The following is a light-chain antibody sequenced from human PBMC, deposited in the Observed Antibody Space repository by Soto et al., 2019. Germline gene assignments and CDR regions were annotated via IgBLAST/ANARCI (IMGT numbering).Light chain of an antibody. Sequence: VLTQSPATLSVSPGERAILSCRASQNIAANLAWYQQKPGQTPRVLIVGASKRATGVPARFSGSGSDSDYTLTITGVQTADCAVYYCHQYRMWPPFTFGGGTKVEIK. V-gene: IGKV3-15*01. CDR1: QNIAAN. CDR2: GAS. CDR3: HQYRMWPPFT. J-gene: IGKJ4*01.